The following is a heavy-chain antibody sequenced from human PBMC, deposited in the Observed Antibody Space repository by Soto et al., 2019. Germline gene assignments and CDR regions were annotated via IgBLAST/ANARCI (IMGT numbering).Heavy chain of an antibody. D-gene: IGHD3-22*01. CDR1: GYTITSYY. Sequence: ASVKVSCKASGYTITSYYMHWVRQAPAQGLEWMGIINPSGGSTSYAQKFQGRVTITRDTSASTAYMELSSLRSEDTAVYYCARDQIRVDDSSGYYYPGAFDIWGQGTTVTVSS. J-gene: IGHJ3*02. CDR2: INPSGGST. V-gene: IGHV1-46*01. CDR3: ARDQIRVDDSSGYYYPGAFDI.